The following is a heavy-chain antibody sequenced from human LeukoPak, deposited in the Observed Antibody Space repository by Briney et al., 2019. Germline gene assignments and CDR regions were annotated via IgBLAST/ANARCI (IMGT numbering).Heavy chain of an antibody. J-gene: IGHJ4*02. CDR2: VIPILGIA. D-gene: IGHD3-10*01. Sequence: GASVKVSCKASGGTFSSYAISWVRQAPGQGLEWMGGVIPILGIANYAQKFQGRATMTTDTSTSTAYMELRSLTSDDTAMYYCARDPEGVTPLDYWGQGTLVTVSS. V-gene: IGHV1-69*10. CDR3: ARDPEGVTPLDY. CDR1: GGTFSSYA.